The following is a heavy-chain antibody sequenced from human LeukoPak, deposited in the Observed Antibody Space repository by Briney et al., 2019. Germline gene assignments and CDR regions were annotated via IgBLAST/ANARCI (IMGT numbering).Heavy chain of an antibody. CDR3: ARSSIAARPAYLDY. D-gene: IGHD6-6*01. CDR2: IYHSGST. CDR1: GYSISSGYY. J-gene: IGHJ4*02. V-gene: IGHV4-38-2*01. Sequence: PSETLSLTCAVSGYSISSGYYWGWIRQPSGKGLEWIGSIYHSGSTYYNPSLKSRVTISVDTSKNQFSLKLSSVTAADTAVYYCARSSIAARPAYLDYWGQGTLVTVSS.